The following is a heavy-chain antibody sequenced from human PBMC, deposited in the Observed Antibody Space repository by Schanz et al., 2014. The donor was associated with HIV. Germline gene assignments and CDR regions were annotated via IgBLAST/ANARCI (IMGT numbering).Heavy chain of an antibody. CDR2: IKQDGTEM. Sequence: EVQLVESGGGLVQPGGSLRLSCVASGVTFSNYWMTWVRHVSGKGLEWVANIKQDGTEMYYVASVKGRFTISRDNAKNSLYLQMSSLRAEDTAVYYCARATSGFYPYFDSWGQGTLVTVSS. V-gene: IGHV3-7*01. CDR3: ARATSGFYPYFDS. D-gene: IGHD3-22*01. CDR1: GVTFSNYW. J-gene: IGHJ4*02.